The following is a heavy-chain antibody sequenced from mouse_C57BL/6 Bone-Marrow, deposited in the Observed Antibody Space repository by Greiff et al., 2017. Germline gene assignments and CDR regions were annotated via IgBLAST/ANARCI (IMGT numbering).Heavy chain of an antibody. CDR2: IYPGSGNT. CDR3: ARGGYSNHVWYFDV. V-gene: IGHV1-76*01. J-gene: IGHJ1*03. D-gene: IGHD2-5*01. Sequence: VLLQQSGAELVRPGASVKLSCKASGYTFTDYYINWVKQRPGQGLEWIARIYPGSGNTYYNEKFKGKATLTAEKSSSTAYMQLSSLTSEDSAVYFCARGGYSNHVWYFDVWGTGTTVTVSS. CDR1: GYTFTDYY.